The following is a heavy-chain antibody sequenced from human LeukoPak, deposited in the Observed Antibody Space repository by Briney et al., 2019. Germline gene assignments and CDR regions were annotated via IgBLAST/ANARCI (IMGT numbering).Heavy chain of an antibody. CDR3: AKFRLNPGADFDY. V-gene: IGHV3-7*03. D-gene: IGHD7-27*01. Sequence: GGSLRLSCAASGFTFGNFWMSWVRQAPGRGLQWVASMKGDGSHIYYVDSVKGRFTISRDNARNSLYLQMNSLRAEDTAVYFCAKFRLNPGADFDYWGQGTLVTASS. CDR1: GFTFGNFW. J-gene: IGHJ4*02. CDR2: MKGDGSHI.